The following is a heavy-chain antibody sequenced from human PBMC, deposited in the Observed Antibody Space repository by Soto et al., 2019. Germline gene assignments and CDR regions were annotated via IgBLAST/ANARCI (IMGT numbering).Heavy chain of an antibody. CDR3: ARGMAGSGTANDY. V-gene: IGHV3-74*01. CDR1: GFRFSSHW. CDR2: INGDGTMP. J-gene: IGHJ4*02. Sequence: EVQLVESGGDLVEPGGSLGLSCAASGFRFSSHWMVWVRQAPGKGLVWVSRINGDGTMPSYADSVKGRFTISRDNAKNTVKLQMNSLRVEDTAIYYCARGMAGSGTANDYWGRGILVTVSS. D-gene: IGHD6-19*01.